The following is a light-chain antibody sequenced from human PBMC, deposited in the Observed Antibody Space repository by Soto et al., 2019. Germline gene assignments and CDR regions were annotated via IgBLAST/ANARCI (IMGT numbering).Light chain of an antibody. CDR1: QSISNY. V-gene: IGKV1-39*01. CDR3: QQSYSTPRT. CDR2: AAS. J-gene: IGKJ1*01. Sequence: DLQMTQSPSSLSASVGDRVTITCRASQSISNYLNWYQQKPGKAPKLLMFAASSLQSGVPSRFRGGGSGTDFTLTISSLQPEDFATYYCQQSYSTPRTFGQGTKVEIK.